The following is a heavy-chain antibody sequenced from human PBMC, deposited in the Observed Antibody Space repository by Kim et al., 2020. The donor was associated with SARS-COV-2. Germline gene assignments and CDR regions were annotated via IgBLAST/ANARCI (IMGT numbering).Heavy chain of an antibody. CDR1: GFTFSSYA. D-gene: IGHD6-19*01. CDR3: AGGYSTGWYGTYYFIY. CDR2: LSGSGGST. V-gene: IGHV3-23*01. Sequence: GGSLRLSCAASGFTFSSYAMNWVRQAPGKGLEWVSGLSGSGGSTFYADSVKGRFTISRDNSKNTVYLQMNSLKVDDTARYYCAGGYSTGWYGTYYFIYWGLGTLVTVSS. J-gene: IGHJ4*02.